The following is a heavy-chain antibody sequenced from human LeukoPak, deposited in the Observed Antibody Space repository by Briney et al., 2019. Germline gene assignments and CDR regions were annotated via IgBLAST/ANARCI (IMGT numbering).Heavy chain of an antibody. D-gene: IGHD1-1*01. CDR3: ARGSTTGTTSYFDP. CDR1: GFSISSGYY. Sequence: SETLSLTCTVSGFSISSGYYWGWFRQPPGQGLEWIGSIYHSGSTYYNLSFKSRVTISLNTSKNYFSLKLNSVTAADTAVYYCARGSTTGTTSYFDPWGQGTLVTVSS. CDR2: IYHSGST. J-gene: IGHJ5*02. V-gene: IGHV4-38-2*02.